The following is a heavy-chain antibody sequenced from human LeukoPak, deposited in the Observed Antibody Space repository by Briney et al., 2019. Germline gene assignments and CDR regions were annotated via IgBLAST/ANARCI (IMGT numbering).Heavy chain of an antibody. Sequence: ASVKVSCKASGYIFTVYYMHWVRQAPGQGLECMGWINPNSGGTDYAQKFQGRVTMTRDTSISTAYMELTRLRSDGTAVYYCAKPGSGWYATEYYFDYWGQGTLVTVSS. V-gene: IGHV1-2*02. J-gene: IGHJ4*02. CDR1: GYIFTVYY. D-gene: IGHD6-19*01. CDR2: INPNSGGT. CDR3: AKPGSGWYATEYYFDY.